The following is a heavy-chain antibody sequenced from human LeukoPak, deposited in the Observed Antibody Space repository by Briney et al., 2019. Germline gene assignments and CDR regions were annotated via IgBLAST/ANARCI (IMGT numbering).Heavy chain of an antibody. CDR2: IYHSGSI. V-gene: IGHV4-4*02. CDR3: ARDPALYSSSWYKYGMDV. J-gene: IGHJ6*02. D-gene: IGHD6-13*01. Sequence: PSGTLSLTCAVSGGSISSSNWWSWVRQPPGKGLEWIGEIYHSGSINYNPSLKSRVTISVDKSKNQFSLKLSSVTAADTAVYYCARDPALYSSSWYKYGMDVWGQGTTVTVSS. CDR1: GGSISSSNW.